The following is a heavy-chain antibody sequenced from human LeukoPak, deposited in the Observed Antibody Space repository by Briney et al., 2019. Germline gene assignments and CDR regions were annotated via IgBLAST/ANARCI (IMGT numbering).Heavy chain of an antibody. J-gene: IGHJ4*02. CDR2: ISYDGSSK. CDR3: ARDRSRYCSSTSCYTPFDY. V-gene: IGHV3-30-3*01. CDR1: GFTFSSYA. D-gene: IGHD2-2*02. Sequence: GGSLRLSCAASGFTFSSYAMHWVRQAPGKGLEWVAVISYDGSSKYYADSVKGRFTISRDNSKNTLYLQMNSLRAEDTAVYYCARDRSRYCSSTSCYTPFDYWGQGTLVTVSS.